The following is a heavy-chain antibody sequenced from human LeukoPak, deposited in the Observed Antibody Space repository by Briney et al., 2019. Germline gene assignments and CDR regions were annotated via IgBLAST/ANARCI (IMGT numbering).Heavy chain of an antibody. D-gene: IGHD3-22*01. CDR1: GGSISSSGYY. CDR3: ARPYDSSGYRPGAFDI. CDR2: IYYSGST. Sequence: SETLSLTCTVSGGSISSSGYYWGWIRQPPGKGLEWIGSIYYSGSTYYNPSLKSRVTISVDTSKNQFSLKLSSVTAADTAVYYCARPYDSSGYRPGAFDIWGQGTMVTVSS. V-gene: IGHV4-39*01. J-gene: IGHJ3*02.